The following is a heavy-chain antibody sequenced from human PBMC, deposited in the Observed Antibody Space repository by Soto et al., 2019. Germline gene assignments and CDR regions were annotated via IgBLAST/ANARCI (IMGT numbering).Heavy chain of an antibody. CDR2: IWFDGSNK. CDR3: ATTGPY. J-gene: IGHJ4*02. V-gene: IGHV3-33*01. CDR1: GFTCSSYG. Sequence: QVQLVESGGGVVQPGRSLRLSCAASGFTCSSYGMHWVRQAPGKGLEWVAVIWFDGSNKFYADSVKGRFTISRDNSTNTLSLQMNSLRDEDSPAYYCATTGPYWGQGTLVTVSS.